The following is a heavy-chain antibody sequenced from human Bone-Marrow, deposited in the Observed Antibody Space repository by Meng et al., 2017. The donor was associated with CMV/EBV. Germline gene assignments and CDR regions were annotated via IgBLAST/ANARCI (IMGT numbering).Heavy chain of an antibody. V-gene: IGHV3-30-3*01. Sequence: GGSLRLSCAASGFTFSNYAIHWVRQAPGKGLEWVAVISYDGTTKYYADSVKGRFTISRDNSKNTLYLQMNSLRAEDTAVYYCARERIKDYYYGMDVWGQGTTVTVSS. CDR2: ISYDGTTK. CDR3: ARERIKDYYYGMDV. J-gene: IGHJ6*02. CDR1: GFTFSNYA. D-gene: IGHD2-15*01.